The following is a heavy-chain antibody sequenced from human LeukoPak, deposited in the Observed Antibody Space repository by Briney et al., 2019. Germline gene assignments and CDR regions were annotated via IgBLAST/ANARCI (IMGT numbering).Heavy chain of an antibody. Sequence: GGSLRLSCAASGFTFSSYGMHWVRQAPGKGLEWVAFIRYDGSNKYYADSVKGRFTISRDSSKNTLYLQMNSLRPEDTAVYYCAKGRGQSYPHYYFDSWGQGTLVTVSS. J-gene: IGHJ4*02. CDR3: AKGRGQSYPHYYFDS. CDR2: IRYDGSNK. CDR1: GFTFSSYG. D-gene: IGHD5-18*01. V-gene: IGHV3-30*02.